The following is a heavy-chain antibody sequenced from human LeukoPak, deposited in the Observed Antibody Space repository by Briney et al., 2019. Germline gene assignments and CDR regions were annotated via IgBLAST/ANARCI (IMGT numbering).Heavy chain of an antibody. Sequence: SETLSLTCAVYGGSFSGYYWSWIRQPPGKGLEWIGEINHSGSTNYNPSLKSRVTISVDTSKNQFSLKLSSVTAADTAVYYCATIGGYYYDSSGYYSYYYYYYMDVWGKGTTVTVSS. CDR1: GGSFSGYY. CDR3: ATIGGYYYDSSGYYSYYYYYYMDV. J-gene: IGHJ6*03. CDR2: INHSGST. V-gene: IGHV4-34*01. D-gene: IGHD3-22*01.